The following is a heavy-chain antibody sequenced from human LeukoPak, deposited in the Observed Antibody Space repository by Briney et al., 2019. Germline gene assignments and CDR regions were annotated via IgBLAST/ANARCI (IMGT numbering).Heavy chain of an antibody. CDR1: GFTFSSYW. CDR3: ASSDSSLWFGEGYFDY. J-gene: IGHJ4*02. V-gene: IGHV3-7*03. CDR2: IKQDGSEK. Sequence: GGSLRLSCAASGFTFSSYWMSWVRQAPGKGLEWVANIKQDGSEKYYVDSVKGRFTISRDNAKNSLYLQMNSLRAEDTAVYYCASSDSSLWFGEGYFDYWGQGTLVTVSS. D-gene: IGHD3-10*01.